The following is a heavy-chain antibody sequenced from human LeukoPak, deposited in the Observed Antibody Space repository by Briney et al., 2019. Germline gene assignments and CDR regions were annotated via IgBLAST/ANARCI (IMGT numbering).Heavy chain of an antibody. CDR2: IIPILGIA. J-gene: IGHJ6*02. D-gene: IGHD3-3*01. CDR1: GGTFSSYA. CDR3: ASSITIFGVAAYYYYGMDV. Sequence: SVKVSCKASGGTFSSYAISWVRQAPGQGLEWMGRIIPILGIANYAQKFQGRVTITADKSTSTAYMELSSLRSEDTAVYYCASSITIFGVAAYYYYGMDVWGQGSTVTVSS. V-gene: IGHV1-69*04.